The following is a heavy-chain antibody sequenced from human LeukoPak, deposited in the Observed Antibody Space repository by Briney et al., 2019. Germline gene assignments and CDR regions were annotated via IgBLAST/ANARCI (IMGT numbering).Heavy chain of an antibody. V-gene: IGHV4-34*01. CDR2: INHSGST. CDR1: GGSFSGYY. CDR3: ARAGYDSSGYPPEY. J-gene: IGHJ4*02. D-gene: IGHD3-22*01. Sequence: SETLSLTCAVYGGSFSGYYWSWIRPPPGKGLEWIGEINHSGSTNYNPSLKSRVTISVDTSKNQFSLKLSSVTAADTAVYYCARAGYDSSGYPPEYWGQGTLVTVSS.